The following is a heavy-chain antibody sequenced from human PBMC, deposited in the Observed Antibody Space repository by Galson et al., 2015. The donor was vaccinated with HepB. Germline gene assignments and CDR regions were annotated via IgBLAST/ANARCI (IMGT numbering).Heavy chain of an antibody. J-gene: IGHJ4*02. CDR2: TYYRSKWYN. D-gene: IGHD3-22*01. CDR1: GDSVSSTSAA. V-gene: IGHV6-1*01. CDR3: ARIEYYYDSSDYYYRYFDY. Sequence: CAISGDSVSSTSAAWNWIRQSPSRGLEWLGRTYYRSKWYNDYAVSVKSRITINPDTSKNQFSLQLNSVTPEDTAVYYCARIEYYYDSSDYYYRYFDYWGQGTLVTVSS.